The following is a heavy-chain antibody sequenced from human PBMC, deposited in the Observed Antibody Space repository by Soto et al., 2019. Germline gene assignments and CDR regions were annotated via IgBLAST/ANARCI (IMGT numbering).Heavy chain of an antibody. Sequence: QVQLQESGPGLVKPSQTLSLTCTVSGDSISSGGYYWSWIRQQPGKDLEWIGYIYDSASTYHNPSLKSRVTISVDTSKSQFSLKLYSVSAADTAVYYCAGTSLLWGQGTLVTVSS. CDR3: AGTSLL. CDR2: IYDSAST. V-gene: IGHV4-31*03. D-gene: IGHD1-26*01. J-gene: IGHJ4*02. CDR1: GDSISSGGYY.